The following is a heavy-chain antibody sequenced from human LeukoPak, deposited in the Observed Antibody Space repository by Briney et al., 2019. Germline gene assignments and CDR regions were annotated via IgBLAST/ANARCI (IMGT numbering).Heavy chain of an antibody. CDR1: GGSISSYY. CDR3: ARERLGYYDRSGLDY. CDR2: IYYSGST. Sequence: SETLSLTCTVSGGSISSYYWSWIRQPPGKGLEWIGYIYYSGSTNYNPSLKSRVTISVDTSKNQFSLKLSSVTAADTAVYYCARERLGYYDRSGLDYWGQGTLVTVSS. D-gene: IGHD3-22*01. V-gene: IGHV4-59*01. J-gene: IGHJ4*02.